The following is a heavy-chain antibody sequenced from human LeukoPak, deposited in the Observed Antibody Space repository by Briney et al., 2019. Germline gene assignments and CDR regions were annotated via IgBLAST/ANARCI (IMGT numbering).Heavy chain of an antibody. D-gene: IGHD6-13*01. CDR1: GYTFTSYD. Sequence: ASVKVSCKASGYTFTSYDISWVRQATGQGLEWMGWMNPNSGNTGYAQKFQGRVTMTRNTSISTAYMELSSLRSEDTAVYYCARERAAAGDYYYYGMDVWGQGTTVTVSS. CDR2: MNPNSGNT. V-gene: IGHV1-8*01. J-gene: IGHJ6*02. CDR3: ARERAAAGDYYYYGMDV.